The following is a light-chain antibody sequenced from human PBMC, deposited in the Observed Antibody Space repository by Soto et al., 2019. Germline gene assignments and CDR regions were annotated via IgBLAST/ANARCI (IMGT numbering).Light chain of an antibody. V-gene: IGKV4-1*01. CDR3: HQYYTTPGT. CDR1: QSLLYRSNNTHY. J-gene: IGKJ2*02. CDR2: WAS. Sequence: DIVMTQSPDSLAVSLGERATINCKSSQSLLYRSNNTHYVAWYQQKSRQPPKRHFSWASTRAAGVPDRFSVSGSGTDFTLTIRSLQAEDVAVYFCHQYYTTPGTFGEGPKLDIK.